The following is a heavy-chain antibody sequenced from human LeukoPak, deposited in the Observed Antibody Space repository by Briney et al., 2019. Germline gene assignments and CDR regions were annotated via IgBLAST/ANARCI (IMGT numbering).Heavy chain of an antibody. CDR2: IWYDGSNK. V-gene: IGHV3-33*01. CDR3: ARDHGKVPWFDP. Sequence: PGGSRRLSWAAAGFTFSSYGMHWVSQAPGKGLEWVAVIWYDGSNKYYADSVKGRFTISRDNSKNTLYLQMNSLRAEDTAVYYCARDHGKVPWFDPWGQGTLVTVSS. D-gene: IGHD3-10*01. J-gene: IGHJ5*02. CDR1: GFTFSSYG.